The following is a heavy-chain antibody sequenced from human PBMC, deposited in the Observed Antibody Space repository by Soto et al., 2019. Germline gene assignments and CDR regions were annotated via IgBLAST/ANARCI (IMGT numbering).Heavy chain of an antibody. CDR1: GYTFTSYD. CDR3: ARGPLYGDYEDY. D-gene: IGHD4-17*01. CDR2: MNPNSGNT. Sequence: ASVKVSCKASGYTFTSYDINWVRQATGQGLEWMGWMNPNSGNTGYAQKFQGRVTMTRNTTISTAYMELSSLRSEDTAVYYCARGPLYGDYEDYWGQGTLVTVSS. V-gene: IGHV1-8*01. J-gene: IGHJ4*02.